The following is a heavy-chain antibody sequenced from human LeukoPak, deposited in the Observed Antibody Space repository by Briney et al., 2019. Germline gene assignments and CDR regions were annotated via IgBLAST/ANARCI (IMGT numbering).Heavy chain of an antibody. Sequence: GGSLRLSCAASGFTFGNYWMHWVRQAPGKGLVWVSRINEGGSVTDYADSVKGRFTISRDNAKNTLYLEMNSLRAEDTAVYYCSRDLRGRDDYWGQGTLVSVSS. CDR1: GFTFGNYW. CDR2: INEGGSVT. V-gene: IGHV3-74*01. CDR3: SRDLRGRDDY. D-gene: IGHD5-24*01. J-gene: IGHJ4*02.